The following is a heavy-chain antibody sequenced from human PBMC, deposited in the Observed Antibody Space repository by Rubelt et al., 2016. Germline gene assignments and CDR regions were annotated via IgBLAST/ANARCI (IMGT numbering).Heavy chain of an antibody. D-gene: IGHD2-2*01. CDR2: INTVNGNT. J-gene: IGHJ4*02. CDR3: AKELGYCDTTLCYDLSYDY. Sequence: VGWINTVNGNTKYSQTLQGRVTITRDTFASTVSMELRSLRSADTAIYYCAKELGYCDTTLCYDLSYDYWGQGTQVTVSS. V-gene: IGHV1-3*04.